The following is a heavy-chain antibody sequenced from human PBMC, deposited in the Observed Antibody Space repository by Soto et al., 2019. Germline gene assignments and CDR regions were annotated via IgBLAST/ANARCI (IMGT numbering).Heavy chain of an antibody. Sequence: EVQLVQSGAEVKKPRESLRISCKGSGYSFTSYWISWVRQMPGKGLEWMGRIDPSDSYTNYSPSFQGHVTISADKSISTAYLQWRSLKASDTAMYYCARLVTVTTFYYCYGMDVWGQGTTVTVSS. V-gene: IGHV5-10-1*01. J-gene: IGHJ6*02. CDR2: IDPSDSYT. D-gene: IGHD4-17*01. CDR3: ARLVTVTTFYYCYGMDV. CDR1: GYSFTSYW.